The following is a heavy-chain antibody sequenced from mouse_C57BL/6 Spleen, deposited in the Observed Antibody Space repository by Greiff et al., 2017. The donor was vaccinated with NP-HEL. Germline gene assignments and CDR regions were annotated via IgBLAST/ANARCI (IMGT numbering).Heavy chain of an antibody. Sequence: VQLQQSGAELVKPGASVKISCKASGYAFSSYWMNWVKQRPGKGLEWIGQIYPGDGDTNYNGKFKGKATLTADKSSSTAYMQLSSLTSEDSAVYFCAREVITTVVAPYFDDWGQGTTLTVSS. V-gene: IGHV1-80*01. J-gene: IGHJ2*01. CDR3: AREVITTVVAPYFDD. CDR2: IYPGDGDT. CDR1: GYAFSSYW. D-gene: IGHD1-1*01.